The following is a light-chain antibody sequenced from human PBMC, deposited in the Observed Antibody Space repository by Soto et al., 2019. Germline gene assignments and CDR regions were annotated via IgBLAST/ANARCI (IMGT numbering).Light chain of an antibody. J-gene: IGLJ2*01. CDR3: QAWHSTTPVI. Sequence: SYDLTQPPSVSVSPGQTASITCSGDKLGDTYTCWYQQKPGQSPVLVIYQDGKRPSGIPERFSGSSSGNTATLTISGTQAMDEADYYCQAWHSTTPVIFGGGTKVTVL. CDR1: KLGDTY. CDR2: QDG. V-gene: IGLV3-1*01.